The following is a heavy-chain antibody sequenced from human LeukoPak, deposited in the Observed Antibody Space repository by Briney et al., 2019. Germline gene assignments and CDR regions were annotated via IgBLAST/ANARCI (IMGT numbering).Heavy chain of an antibody. V-gene: IGHV5-51*01. CDR1: GYSFTSYW. CDR3: ARRGVYYDFWSLDY. CDR2: IYPGDSDT. J-gene: IGHJ4*02. Sequence: GESPKICCKGSGYSFTSYWIGWVRQMPGKGLEWMGIIYPGDSDTRYSPSFQGQVTISADKSISTAYLPCSSLKASDTAMYYCARRGVYYDFWSLDYGGQGTLVTVSS. D-gene: IGHD3-3*01.